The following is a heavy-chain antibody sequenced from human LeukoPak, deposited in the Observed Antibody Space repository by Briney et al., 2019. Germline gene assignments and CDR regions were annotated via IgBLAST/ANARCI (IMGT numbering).Heavy chain of an antibody. CDR1: GGSISSGGYY. Sequence: RTSETLSLTCTVSGGSISSGGYYWSWIRQHPGKGLEWIGYIYYSGSTYYNPSLKSRVTISVDTSKNQFSLKLSSVTAADTAVYYCARAIAGNGDYERGYFDYWGQGTLVTVSS. D-gene: IGHD4-17*01. CDR2: IYYSGST. CDR3: ARAIAGNGDYERGYFDY. V-gene: IGHV4-31*03. J-gene: IGHJ4*02.